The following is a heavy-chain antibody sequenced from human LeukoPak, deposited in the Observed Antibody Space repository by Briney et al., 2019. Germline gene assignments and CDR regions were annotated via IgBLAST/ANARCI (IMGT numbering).Heavy chain of an antibody. CDR1: GFTFSSYS. Sequence: PGGSLRLSCAASGFTFSSYSMNWVRRAPGKGLEWVSSISSSSSYIYYADSVKGRFTISRDNAKNSLYLQMNSLRAEDTAVYYCAREAGPPEPFDYWGQGTLVTVSS. CDR2: ISSSSSYI. J-gene: IGHJ4*02. CDR3: AREAGPPEPFDY. V-gene: IGHV3-21*01. D-gene: IGHD1-14*01.